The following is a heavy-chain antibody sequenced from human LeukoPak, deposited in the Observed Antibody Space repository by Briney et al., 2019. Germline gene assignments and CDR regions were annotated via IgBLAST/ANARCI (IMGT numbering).Heavy chain of an antibody. J-gene: IGHJ5*02. V-gene: IGHV4-4*08. CDR2: IHNSGNS. CDR3: ARDQNYYGSGSYKGWFDP. CDR1: GDSISGYY. D-gene: IGHD3-10*01. Sequence: SETLSLTCSVSGDSISGYYWSWIRQPPGKGLEWIAYIHNSGNSNYNPSLKSRVTISADTSKNQFSLKLSSVTAADTAVYYCARDQNYYGSGSYKGWFDPWGQGTLVTVSS.